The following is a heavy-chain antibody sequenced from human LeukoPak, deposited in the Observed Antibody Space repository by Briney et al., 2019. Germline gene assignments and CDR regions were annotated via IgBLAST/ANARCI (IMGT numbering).Heavy chain of an antibody. D-gene: IGHD6-13*01. CDR1: GFTFSSYS. CDR3: ARGKQQLVYQYFDY. Sequence: PGGSLRLSCAASGFTFSSYSMSWVRQAPGKGLEWVSSISSSSSYIYYADSVKGRFTISRDNAKNSLYLQMNSLRAEDTAVYYCARGKQQLVYQYFDYWGQGTLVTVSS. J-gene: IGHJ4*02. V-gene: IGHV3-21*01. CDR2: ISSSSSYI.